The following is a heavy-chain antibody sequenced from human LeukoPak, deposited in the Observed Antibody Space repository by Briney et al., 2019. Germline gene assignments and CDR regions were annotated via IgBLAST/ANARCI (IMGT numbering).Heavy chain of an antibody. V-gene: IGHV4-59*12. D-gene: IGHD1/OR15-1a*01. CDR3: ARDKDGTDAFDI. J-gene: IGHJ3*02. CDR1: GGSISNYY. Sequence: SETLSLTCTVSGGSISNYYWSWIRQPPGKGLEWIGYIYYSGSTNYNPSLKSRVTISVDTSKNQFSLNLTSVTAADTAVYYCARDKDGTDAFDIWGKGTTVTVSS. CDR2: IYYSGST.